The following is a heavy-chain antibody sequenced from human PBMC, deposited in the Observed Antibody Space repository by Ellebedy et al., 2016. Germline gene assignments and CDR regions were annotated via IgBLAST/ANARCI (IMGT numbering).Heavy chain of an antibody. CDR3: ATFNQYYTYLGV. Sequence: GSLRLXCTVSGDSISSSSDYWVWIRQPPGKGLEWIGTISNRDRTDYNPSLKSRVFILVDASKNQFFLNLTSVTAADTAVYYCATFNQYYTYLGVWGKGTTVTVSS. J-gene: IGHJ6*03. CDR1: GDSISSSSDY. D-gene: IGHD1-14*01. CDR2: ISNRDRT. V-gene: IGHV4-39*01.